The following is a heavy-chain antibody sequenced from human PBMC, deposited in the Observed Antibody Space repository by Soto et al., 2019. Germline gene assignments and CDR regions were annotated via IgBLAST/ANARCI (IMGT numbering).Heavy chain of an antibody. CDR2: IYHSGTT. J-gene: IGHJ4*02. CDR1: SGSINSSNW. D-gene: IGHD2-15*01. V-gene: IGHV4-4*02. CDR3: ARVGRFCSGGSCSDQFDS. Sequence: QVQLQESGLGLVKPSGTLSLTCAVSSGSINSSNWWSWVRQPPGKGLEWIGEIYHSGTTNYSPSLRSRVTISVDKSKNQFSLKLSSVTAADMAVYFCARVGRFCSGGSCSDQFDSWGQGTLVTVSS.